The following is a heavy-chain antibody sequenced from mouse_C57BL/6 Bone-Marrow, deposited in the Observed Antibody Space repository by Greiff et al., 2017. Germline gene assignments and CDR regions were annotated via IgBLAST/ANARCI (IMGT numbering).Heavy chain of an antibody. Sequence: VQLQQPGAELVKPGASVKLSCKASGYTFTSYWMHWVKQRPGQGLEWIGMIHPNSGSTNYNEKFKSKATLTVDKSSSTAYMQLSSLTSEDSAVYYCARRAYYGSSYNYAMDYWGQGTSVTVSS. CDR1: GYTFTSYW. CDR3: ARRAYYGSSYNYAMDY. V-gene: IGHV1-64*01. D-gene: IGHD1-1*01. J-gene: IGHJ4*01. CDR2: IHPNSGST.